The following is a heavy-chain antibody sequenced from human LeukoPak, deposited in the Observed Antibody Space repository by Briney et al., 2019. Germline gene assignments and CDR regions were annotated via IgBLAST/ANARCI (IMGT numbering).Heavy chain of an antibody. D-gene: IGHD3-16*01. Sequence: PGGSLRLSCAASGFIFSDYYVSWIRQAPGKGLEWLSIVSSGGDITTYADSVKGRFTISRDNTRNLLFLQMNSLRAEDTAVYYCARDMDKLGDYYGMDVWGQGTTVVVSS. CDR1: GFIFSDYY. CDR2: VSSGGDIT. V-gene: IGHV3-11*01. J-gene: IGHJ6*02. CDR3: ARDMDKLGDYYGMDV.